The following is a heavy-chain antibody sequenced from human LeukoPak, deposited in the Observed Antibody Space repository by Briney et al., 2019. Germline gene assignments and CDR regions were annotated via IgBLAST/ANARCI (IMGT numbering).Heavy chain of an antibody. CDR2: IIPFFNTT. CDR1: GGTFSSYA. V-gene: IGHV1-69*13. Sequence: SVKVSCKASGGTFSSYAISWVRQAPGQGLEWMGGIIPFFNTTKYAQRFQGRVTVTADESTYTAYMELSSLRSEDTAVYYCARRGRAFDIWGQGTMVTVSS. J-gene: IGHJ3*02. CDR3: ARRGRAFDI. D-gene: IGHD3-10*01.